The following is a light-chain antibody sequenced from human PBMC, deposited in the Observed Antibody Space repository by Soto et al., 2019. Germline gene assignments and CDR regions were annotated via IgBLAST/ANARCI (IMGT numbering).Light chain of an antibody. CDR1: QSVSSY. V-gene: IGKV3-15*01. J-gene: IGKJ5*01. CDR3: QQYNNWPPIT. CDR2: GAS. Sequence: PQSPANPSLSPGEGATLSLRASQSVSSYLAWYQQKPGQAPRLLIYGASTRATGIPARFSGSGSGTEFTLTISSLQSEDFAVYYCQQYNNWPPITFGQGTRLEIK.